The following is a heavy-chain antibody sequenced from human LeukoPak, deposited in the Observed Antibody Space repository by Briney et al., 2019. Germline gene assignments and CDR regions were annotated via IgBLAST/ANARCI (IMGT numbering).Heavy chain of an antibody. D-gene: IGHD6-19*01. CDR1: GGPFSGYY. CDR2: INHSGST. Sequence: SETLSLTCAVYGGPFSGYYWSWIRQPPGKGLEWSGEINHSGSTSYNPSLKGRVTISVDTSKNQFSLTLSSVTAADTAVYYCAREGRHPRIAVADIKWGYFDYWGQGTLVTVSS. V-gene: IGHV4-34*01. J-gene: IGHJ4*02. CDR3: AREGRHPRIAVADIKWGYFDY.